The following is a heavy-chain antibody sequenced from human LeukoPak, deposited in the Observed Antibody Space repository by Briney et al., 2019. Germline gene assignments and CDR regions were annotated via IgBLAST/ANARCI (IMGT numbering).Heavy chain of an antibody. D-gene: IGHD1-26*01. J-gene: IGHJ4*02. CDR2: ISYDGSNK. Sequence: GGSLRLSCAASGFTFSSYAMHWVRQAPGKGLKWVAVISYDGSNKYYADSVKGRFTISRDNSKNTLYLQMNSLRAEDTAVYYCARGRKWELLDDDYWGQGTLVTVSS. V-gene: IGHV3-30-3*01. CDR1: GFTFSSYA. CDR3: ARGRKWELLDDDY.